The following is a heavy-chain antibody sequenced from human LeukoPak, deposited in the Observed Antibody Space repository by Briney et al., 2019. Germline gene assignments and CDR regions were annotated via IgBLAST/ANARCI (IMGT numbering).Heavy chain of an antibody. CDR1: GFTFSSYG. Sequence: GGSLRLSCAASGFTFSSYGMHWVRQAPGKGLKWVAVISYDGSNKYYADSVKGRFTISRDNSKNTLYLQMNGLRAEDTAVYYCAKAASGYYDYWGQGTLVTVSS. J-gene: IGHJ4*02. CDR3: AKAASGYYDY. CDR2: ISYDGSNK. V-gene: IGHV3-30*18. D-gene: IGHD3-22*01.